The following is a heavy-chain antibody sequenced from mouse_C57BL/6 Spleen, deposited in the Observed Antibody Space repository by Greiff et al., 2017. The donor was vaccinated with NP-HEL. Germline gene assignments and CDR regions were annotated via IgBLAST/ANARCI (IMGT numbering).Heavy chain of an antibody. CDR1: GFTFTDYY. J-gene: IGHJ4*01. CDR2: IRTKANGYTT. CDR3: VKADYYGYDDAMDY. V-gene: IGHV7-4*01. D-gene: IGHD2-2*01. Sequence: EVQLVESGGGLVQPGASLRLSCAASGFTFTDYYMSWVRQPPGKALEWLALIRTKANGYTTEYTASVKGRFTISRDNSQNILYLQMNTLRAEDSATYYCVKADYYGYDDAMDYWGQGTSVTVSS.